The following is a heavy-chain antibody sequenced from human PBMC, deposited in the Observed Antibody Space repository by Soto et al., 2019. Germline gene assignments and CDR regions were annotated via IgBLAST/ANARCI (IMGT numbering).Heavy chain of an antibody. Sequence: PVGSLSLSCAASGFTFTSYGMHWVRQAPGKGLEWVAVISYDGSNKYYADSVRGRFTISRDNSKNTLYLQMSSLRVEDSAVYYCARGSTDAYPGSRIFLFWGRGTLVTVSS. V-gene: IGHV3-30*03. D-gene: IGHD3-10*01. CDR1: GFTFTSYG. CDR2: ISYDGSNK. CDR3: ARGSTDAYPGSRIFLF. J-gene: IGHJ4*02.